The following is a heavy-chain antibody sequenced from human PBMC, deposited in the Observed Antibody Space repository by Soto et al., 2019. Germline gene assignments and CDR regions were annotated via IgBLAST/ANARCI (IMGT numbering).Heavy chain of an antibody. CDR1: GGSISSSSYY. Sequence: SETLSLTCTVSGGSISSSSYYWGWIRQPPGKGLEWIGSIYYSGSTYYNPSLKSRVTISVDTSKNQFSLKLSSVTAADTAAYYCARHARFAPPYSFDYWGQGTMVTVSA. D-gene: IGHD3-16*01. V-gene: IGHV4-39*01. J-gene: IGHJ4*02. CDR3: ARHARFAPPYSFDY. CDR2: IYYSGST.